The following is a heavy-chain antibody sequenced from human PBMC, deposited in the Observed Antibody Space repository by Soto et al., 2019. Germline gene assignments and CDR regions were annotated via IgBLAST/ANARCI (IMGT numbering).Heavy chain of an antibody. Sequence: PGGSLGLSCAASGFTFSGYAMSWVRQAPGKGLEWVSAISGSGGSTYYADSVKGRFTISRDNSKNTLYLQMNSLRAEDTAIYYCAKSQVPAAHWAYWGQGTLVTVSS. D-gene: IGHD2-2*01. V-gene: IGHV3-23*01. CDR2: ISGSGGST. J-gene: IGHJ4*02. CDR1: GFTFSGYA. CDR3: AKSQVPAAHWAY.